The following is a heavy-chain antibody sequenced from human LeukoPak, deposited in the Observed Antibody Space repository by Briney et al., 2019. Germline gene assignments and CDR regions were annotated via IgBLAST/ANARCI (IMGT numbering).Heavy chain of an antibody. D-gene: IGHD1-26*01. CDR3: ARLRIGGWFDP. J-gene: IGHJ5*02. CDR1: GGSISSSSYY. CDR2: IYYSGST. Sequence: SETLSLTCTVSGGSISSSSYYWGWIRQPPGKGLEWIGSIYYSGSTYYNPSLKSRVTISVDTSKNQFSLKLSSVTAADTAVYYCARLRIGGWFDPWGQGTLVTVSS. V-gene: IGHV4-39*07.